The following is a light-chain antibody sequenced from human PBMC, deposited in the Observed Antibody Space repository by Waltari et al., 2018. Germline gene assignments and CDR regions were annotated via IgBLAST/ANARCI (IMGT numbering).Light chain of an antibody. Sequence: EIVLTQSPGTLSLSPGERATLSCRASQSVSSSYLAWYQQKPGQAPRLLIYGASSRATGSPDRFSGSGSVTDFTLTISRLEPEDFAVYYCQQYGSSPGYTFGQGTKLEIK. CDR2: GAS. J-gene: IGKJ2*01. CDR3: QQYGSSPGYT. V-gene: IGKV3-20*01. CDR1: QSVSSSY.